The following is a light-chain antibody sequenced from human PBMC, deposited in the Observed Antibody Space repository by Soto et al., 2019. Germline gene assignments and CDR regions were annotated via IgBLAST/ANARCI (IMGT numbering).Light chain of an antibody. CDR2: DVS. V-gene: IGKV1-39*01. Sequence: DIQMTQSPSSLSASIGDRVTMSCRASQTISSYLHWYQHKPGRAPRLLISDVSTLQSGVPGRFRGSGSETEFTLTITDVQPEDFATYYCQQGYSIHALTFGGGTKLELK. CDR1: QTISSY. CDR3: QQGYSIHALT. J-gene: IGKJ4*01.